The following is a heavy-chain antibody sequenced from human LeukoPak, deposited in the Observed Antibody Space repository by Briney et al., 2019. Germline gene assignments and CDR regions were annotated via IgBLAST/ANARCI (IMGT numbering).Heavy chain of an antibody. J-gene: IGHJ4*02. V-gene: IGHV3-30*18. D-gene: IGHD3-22*01. Sequence: GGSLRLSCAASGFTFSSYGMHWVRQAPGKGLEWVAVISYDGSNKYYADSVKGRFTISRDNSKNTLYLQMNSLRAEDTAVYYCAKDQGVQYYYDSSGKENDYWGQGTLVAVSS. CDR1: GFTFSSYG. CDR2: ISYDGSNK. CDR3: AKDQGVQYYYDSSGKENDY.